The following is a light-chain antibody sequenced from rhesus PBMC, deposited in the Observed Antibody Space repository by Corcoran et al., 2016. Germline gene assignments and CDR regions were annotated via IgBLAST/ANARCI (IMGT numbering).Light chain of an antibody. CDR1: QSLVHSDGKTS. V-gene: IGKV2S9*01. CDR2: QVS. CDR3: MPGTHLPT. Sequence: DVVMTQSPLSLPVTLGQPASISCRSSQSLVHSDGKTSLNWFQQKQGQPPRRLIYQVSNRDSGGPERFSGRGGGTCFTLKIGRVEAEDFGVYYCMPGTHLPTFGPGPKLDIK. J-gene: IGKJ3*01.